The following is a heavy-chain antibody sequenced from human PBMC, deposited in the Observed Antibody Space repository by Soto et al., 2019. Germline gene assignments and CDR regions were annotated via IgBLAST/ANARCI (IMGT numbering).Heavy chain of an antibody. V-gene: IGHV3-33*01. Sequence: HPGGSLRLSCAASGFTFSSYGMHWVRQAPGKGLEWVAVIWYDGSNKYYADSVKGRFTISRDNSKNTLYLQMNSLRAEDTAVYYCARARSYYDFWSGYKYYYYYMDVWGKGTTVTVSS. D-gene: IGHD3-3*01. CDR2: IWYDGSNK. CDR3: ARARSYYDFWSGYKYYYYYMDV. J-gene: IGHJ6*03. CDR1: GFTFSSYG.